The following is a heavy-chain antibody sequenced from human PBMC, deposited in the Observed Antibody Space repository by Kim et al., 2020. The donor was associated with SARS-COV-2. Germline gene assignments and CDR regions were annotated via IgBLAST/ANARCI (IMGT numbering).Heavy chain of an antibody. Sequence: GGSLRLSCAASGFTFSSYAMHWVRQAPGKGLEWVAVIWYDGSNKYYADSVKGRFTISRDNSKNTLYLQMNSLRAEDTAVYYCAKEEDCGGDCFDLDYWGQGTLVTVSS. CDR1: GFTFSSYA. CDR2: IWYDGSNK. D-gene: IGHD2-21*02. V-gene: IGHV3-33*06. CDR3: AKEEDCGGDCFDLDY. J-gene: IGHJ4*02.